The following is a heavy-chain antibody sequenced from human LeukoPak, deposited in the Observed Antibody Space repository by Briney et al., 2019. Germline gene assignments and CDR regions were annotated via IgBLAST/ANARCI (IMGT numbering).Heavy chain of an antibody. J-gene: IGHJ5*02. CDR3: VREFPLRGSRRNWFDP. Sequence: GGSLRLSCAASEFTFSDYWMTWVRQAPGRGLEWVANIKQDGSEQYYVDSVKGRFTISRDNANNSLYLQMNSLRVEDTAAYYCVREFPLRGSRRNWFDPWGQGTLVTVSS. D-gene: IGHD3-10*01. V-gene: IGHV3-7*01. CDR2: IKQDGSEQ. CDR1: EFTFSDYW.